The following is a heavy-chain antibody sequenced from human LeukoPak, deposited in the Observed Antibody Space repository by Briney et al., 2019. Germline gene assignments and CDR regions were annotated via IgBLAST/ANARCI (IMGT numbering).Heavy chain of an antibody. CDR3: ATASIAARYYYYYYMDV. V-gene: IGHV1-69*06. CDR1: GGTFSSYA. CDR2: IIPIFGTA. J-gene: IGHJ6*03. D-gene: IGHD6-6*01. Sequence: ASVKVSCKASGGTFSSYAISWVRQAPGQGLEWMGGIIPIFGTAIYAQKFQGRVTMTEDTSTDTAYMELSSLRSEDTAVYYCATASIAARYYYYYYMDVWGKGTTVTVSS.